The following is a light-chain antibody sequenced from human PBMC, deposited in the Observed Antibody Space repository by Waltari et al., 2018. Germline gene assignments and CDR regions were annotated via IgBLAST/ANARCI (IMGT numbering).Light chain of an antibody. Sequence: DIVMTQSPDSLAVSLGEWATINCRSSPSVLYTSDNDNYLAWYQQKPGQPPKLLIYWASTRASGVPDRFSGSGSGTDFTLTISSLQAADVAVYYCQQYYTTPLTFGQGTRVEI. CDR3: QQYYTTPLT. CDR2: WAS. CDR1: PSVLYTSDNDNY. J-gene: IGKJ1*01. V-gene: IGKV4-1*01.